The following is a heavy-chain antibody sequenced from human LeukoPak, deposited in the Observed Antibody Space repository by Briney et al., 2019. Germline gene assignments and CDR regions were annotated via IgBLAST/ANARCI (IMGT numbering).Heavy chain of an antibody. CDR2: ISSSGSTI. D-gene: IGHD2-2*01. Sequence: GGSLRLSCAASGFTFSTYEMNWVRQAPGKGLEWVSYISSSGSTIYYADSVKGRFTISRDNAKNSLYLQMNSLRAEDTAVYYCARCPLPEVVPAATWFDPWGQGILVTVSS. V-gene: IGHV3-48*03. J-gene: IGHJ5*02. CDR3: ARCPLPEVVPAATWFDP. CDR1: GFTFSTYE.